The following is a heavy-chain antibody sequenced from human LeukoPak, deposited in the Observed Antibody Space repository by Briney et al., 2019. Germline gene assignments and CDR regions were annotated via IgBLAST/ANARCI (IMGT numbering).Heavy chain of an antibody. D-gene: IGHD1-1*01. Sequence: PGGSLRLSCAASGFTFSSYSMTWVRLAPGKGLEWVSSISSSSSYIYYSDSVKGRFTISRDNAKNSLYLQMNSLRADDTAVYYCARVTTGTGEYYFDYWGQGTLVTVSS. CDR3: ARVTTGTGEYYFDY. CDR1: GFTFSSYS. CDR2: ISSSSSYI. V-gene: IGHV3-21*01. J-gene: IGHJ4*02.